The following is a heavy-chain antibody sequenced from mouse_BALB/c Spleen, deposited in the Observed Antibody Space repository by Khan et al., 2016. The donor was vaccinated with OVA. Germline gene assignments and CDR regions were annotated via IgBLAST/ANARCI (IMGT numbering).Heavy chain of an antibody. CDR3: ARSPYGNFAY. V-gene: IGHV5-9-3*01. J-gene: IGHJ3*01. CDR1: GFTFSTYA. CDR2: ISSDGDYT. D-gene: IGHD2-1*01. Sequence: EVELVESGGGLVKPGGSLKLSCAASGFTFSTYAMSWVRQTPEKRLEWVATISSDGDYTYFPDNVTGRFTISRYNAKNTLCLQMTSVRSEDTAMYYCARSPYGNFAYWGQGTLVTVSA.